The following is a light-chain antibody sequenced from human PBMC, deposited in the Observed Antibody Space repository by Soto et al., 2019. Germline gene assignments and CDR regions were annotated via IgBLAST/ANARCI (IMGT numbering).Light chain of an antibody. CDR2: GAS. V-gene: IGKV3-15*01. J-gene: IGKJ1*01. Sequence: VVTQSPATLSVFPGETATLSCRASQSVSSDLAWYQQRPGQAPRLLIYGASTRATGIPARFRGSGSGTEFRLTISSLQSDDFATYYCQQYNTWHPKMAFGRGTKVDIK. CDR1: QSVSSD. CDR3: QQYNTWHPKMA.